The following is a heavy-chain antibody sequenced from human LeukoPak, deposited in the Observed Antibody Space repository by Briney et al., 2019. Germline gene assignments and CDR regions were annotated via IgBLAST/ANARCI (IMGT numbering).Heavy chain of an antibody. V-gene: IGHV4-30-4*08. D-gene: IGHD3-22*01. Sequence: PSQTLSLTCTVSGGSISSGDYYWSWIRQPPGKGLEWIGYIYYSGSTYYNPSLKSRVTISVDTSKNQFSLKLSSVTAADTAVYYCASSNYYGSSGYYERINWFDPWGQGTLVTVSS. CDR1: GGSISSGDYY. CDR2: IYYSGST. CDR3: ASSNYYGSSGYYERINWFDP. J-gene: IGHJ5*02.